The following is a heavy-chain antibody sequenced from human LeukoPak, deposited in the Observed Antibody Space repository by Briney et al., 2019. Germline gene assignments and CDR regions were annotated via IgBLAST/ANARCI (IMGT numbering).Heavy chain of an antibody. Sequence: PGGSLRLSCAASGFTFSSFAMSGVRQAPGKGLEWVSTISGSGHNTHCADSVKGRFTISRDNSENTVYLQMNSLRAEDTAVYYCADPGGSGAQFDLWGRGTLLTVSS. CDR1: GFTFSSFA. V-gene: IGHV3-23*01. CDR2: ISGSGHNT. D-gene: IGHD3-10*01. J-gene: IGHJ2*01. CDR3: ADPGGSGAQFDL.